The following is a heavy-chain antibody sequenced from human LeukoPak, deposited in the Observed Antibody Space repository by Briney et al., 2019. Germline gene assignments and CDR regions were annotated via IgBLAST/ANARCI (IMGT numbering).Heavy chain of an antibody. CDR1: GYSFTSYW. Sequence: LGESLKISRKGSGYSFTSYWIGWVRQMPGKGLEWMGIIYPGDSDTRYSPSFQGQVTISADKSISTAYLQWSSLKASDTAMYYRARTFYGSGSYSPPLGYWGQGTLVTVSS. CDR3: ARTFYGSGSYSPPLGY. J-gene: IGHJ4*02. V-gene: IGHV5-51*01. CDR2: IYPGDSDT. D-gene: IGHD3-10*01.